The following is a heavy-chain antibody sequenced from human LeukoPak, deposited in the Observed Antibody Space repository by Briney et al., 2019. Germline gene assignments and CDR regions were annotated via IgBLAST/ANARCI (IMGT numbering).Heavy chain of an antibody. CDR3: ARLILWFGESYYFDY. V-gene: IGHV3-30-3*01. J-gene: IGHJ4*02. CDR2: ISYDGSNK. CDR1: GFTFSSYA. Sequence: GGSLRLSCAASGFTFSSYAMHWVRQAPAKGLEWVAVISYDGSNKYYADSVKGRFTISRDNSKNTLYLQMNSLRAEDTAVYYCARLILWFGESYYFDYWGQGTLVTVSS. D-gene: IGHD3-10*01.